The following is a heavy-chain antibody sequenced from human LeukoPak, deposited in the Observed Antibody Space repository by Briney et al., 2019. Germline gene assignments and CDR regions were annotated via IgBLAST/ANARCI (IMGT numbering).Heavy chain of an antibody. CDR3: ARDIDDILTDYSHHYYYNCGMDV. CDR1: GFTLSNYG. D-gene: IGHD3-9*01. Sequence: GGSLRLSSAASGFTLSNYGIHWVRQAPGKGLEWVAVIYYDGSKIYYAESVKGRFTISRDNSKNTLYLQISILGAEDTPVYYLARDIDDILTDYSHHYYYNCGMDVWGQGTTVTVSS. J-gene: IGHJ6*02. CDR2: IYYDGSKI. V-gene: IGHV3-33*08.